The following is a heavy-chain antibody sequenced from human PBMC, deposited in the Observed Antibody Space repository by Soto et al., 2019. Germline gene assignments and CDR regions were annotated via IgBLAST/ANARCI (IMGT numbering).Heavy chain of an antibody. Sequence: SETLSLTCTVSGGSISSSSYYWGWIRQPPGKGLEWIGSIYYSGSTYYNPSLKSRVTISVDTSKNQFSLKLSSVTAADTAVYYCARQRTVTSTQLDYWGQGTLVTVSS. V-gene: IGHV4-39*01. CDR1: GGSISSSSYY. CDR3: ARQRTVTSTQLDY. CDR2: IYYSGST. D-gene: IGHD4-17*01. J-gene: IGHJ4*02.